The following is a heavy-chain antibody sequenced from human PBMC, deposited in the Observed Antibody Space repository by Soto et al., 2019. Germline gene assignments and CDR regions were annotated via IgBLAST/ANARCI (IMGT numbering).Heavy chain of an antibody. J-gene: IGHJ4*02. V-gene: IGHV4-39*01. CDR1: GGSISSSSYY. CDR3: ATLWFGESPY. Sequence: QLQLQESGPGLVKPSETLSLTCTVSGGSISSSSYYWGWIRQAPGKGLEWIGSIYYSGSTYYNPSLKGRVTISVDTSKNQFSLKLSSVTAADTAVYYCATLWFGESPYWGQGTLVTVSS. CDR2: IYYSGST. D-gene: IGHD3-10*01.